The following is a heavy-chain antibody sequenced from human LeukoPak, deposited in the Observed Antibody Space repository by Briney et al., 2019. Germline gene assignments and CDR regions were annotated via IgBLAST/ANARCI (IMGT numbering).Heavy chain of an antibody. D-gene: IGHD4-11*01. Sequence: GGSLRLSCAASGFTFSSYSMNWVRQAPGKGLEWVSSISSSSSYIYYADSVKGRFTISRDNSKNTLYLQVNSLRAEDTAVYYCAKAKSYYSNYDYWGQGTLVTVSS. CDR1: GFTFSSYS. J-gene: IGHJ4*02. V-gene: IGHV3-21*04. CDR3: AKAKSYYSNYDY. CDR2: ISSSSSYI.